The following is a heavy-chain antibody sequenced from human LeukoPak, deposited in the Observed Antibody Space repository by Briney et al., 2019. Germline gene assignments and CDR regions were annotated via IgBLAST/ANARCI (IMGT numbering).Heavy chain of an antibody. J-gene: IGHJ4*02. CDR2: ISSSSSTI. Sequence: PGGSLRLSCAASGFTFSSYSMNWVRQAPGKGLEWVSYISSSSSTIYYADSVKGRFTISRDNAKNSLYLQMNSLRVEDTAVYYCAREVVESHYYDSSGYSPFDYWGQGTLVTVSS. V-gene: IGHV3-48*01. CDR1: GFTFSSYS. CDR3: AREVVESHYYDSSGYSPFDY. D-gene: IGHD3-22*01.